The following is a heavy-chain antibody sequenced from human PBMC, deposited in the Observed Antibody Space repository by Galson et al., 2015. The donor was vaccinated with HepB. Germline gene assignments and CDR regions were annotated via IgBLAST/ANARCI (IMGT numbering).Heavy chain of an antibody. D-gene: IGHD3-16*01. CDR3: ARNNGSLTYAFFDI. CDR2: ISGIGDSA. CDR1: GFTFSTYA. V-gene: IGHV3-23*01. Sequence: SLRLSCAASGFTFSTYAMSWVRQAPGKGLEWVSAISGIGDSAYSADSVKGLFTISRDNSKNSLYLQMITLRAEDTAVYYCARNNGSLTYAFFDIWGQGTMVTVSS. J-gene: IGHJ3*02.